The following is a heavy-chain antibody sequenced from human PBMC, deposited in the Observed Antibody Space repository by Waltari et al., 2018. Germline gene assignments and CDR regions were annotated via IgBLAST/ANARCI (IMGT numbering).Heavy chain of an antibody. CDR1: GLTSRDYSLYY. CDR2: ISGTDDTSI. Sequence: QVRLVESGGDLVKPGGSLRLSCVASGLTSRDYSLYYMSWVRLAPGKGLEWISYISGTDDTSIHYADSVEGRFIISRDDATKSLHLQMNSLRVDDTAVYYCAKGVKMDHWGQGTRVTVSS. J-gene: IGHJ4*02. CDR3: AKGVKMDH. D-gene: IGHD3-16*01. V-gene: IGHV3-11*04.